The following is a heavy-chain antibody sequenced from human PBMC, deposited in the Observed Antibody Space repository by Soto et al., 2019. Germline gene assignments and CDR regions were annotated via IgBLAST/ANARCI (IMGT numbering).Heavy chain of an antibody. Sequence: EGQLVEFGGGLVKPGGSLRLSCAASGFSFSIYSYNWVRQAPGKGLEWLSYISPAGSSIYYADSVKGRFTISRDRARDSVYLQMNSLRAEDTAVYYCAKDRGGSGAFDIWGQGTMVTVSS. CDR2: ISPAGSSI. J-gene: IGHJ3*02. D-gene: IGHD3-10*01. CDR3: AKDRGGSGAFDI. CDR1: GFSFSIYS. V-gene: IGHV3-48*01.